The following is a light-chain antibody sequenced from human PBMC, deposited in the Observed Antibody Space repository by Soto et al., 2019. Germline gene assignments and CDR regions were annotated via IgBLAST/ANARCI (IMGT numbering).Light chain of an antibody. J-gene: IGKJ3*01. CDR1: QSVGTY. Sequence: EIVLTQSPATLSLSPGERATLSCRASQSVGTYLAWYQQKRGQSPRLLIYVASKSAPGIPARFSGSGSGTDFTLTITSLEPEDFAVYHCLQRSIGFSFGPGTKVEVK. V-gene: IGKV3-11*01. CDR2: VAS. CDR3: LQRSIGFS.